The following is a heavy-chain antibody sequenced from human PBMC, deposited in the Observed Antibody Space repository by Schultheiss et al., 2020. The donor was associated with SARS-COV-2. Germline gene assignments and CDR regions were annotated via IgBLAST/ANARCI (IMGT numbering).Heavy chain of an antibody. CDR2: INHGGST. J-gene: IGHJ1*01. V-gene: IGHV4-34*01. CDR3: AMGYDFWSGYYPPEYFQY. Sequence: SQTLSLTCAVYGGSFSGYYWSWIRQPPGKGLEWIGEINHGGSTNYNPSLKSRVTISVDTSKNQFSLKLSSVTAADTAVYYCAMGYDFWSGYYPPEYFQYWGQGTLVTVSS. CDR1: GGSFSGYY. D-gene: IGHD3-3*01.